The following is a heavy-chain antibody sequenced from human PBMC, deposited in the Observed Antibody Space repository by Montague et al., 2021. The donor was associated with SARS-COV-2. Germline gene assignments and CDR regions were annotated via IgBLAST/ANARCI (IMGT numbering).Heavy chain of an antibody. D-gene: IGHD2-8*01. V-gene: IGHV4-34*01. J-gene: IGHJ6*02. CDR3: ARARGGGAVLIITYYYYHGMDV. Sequence: SETLSLTCTVSGGSISSYHHYWVWIRQPPGKGLVWIGEINHDGSSNYNPSLKSRLTISVDTSKNQFSLNLTSVTAADAAVYYCARARGGGAVLIITYYYYHGMDVWGQGTTVTVSS. CDR1: GGSISSYHHY. CDR2: INHDGSS.